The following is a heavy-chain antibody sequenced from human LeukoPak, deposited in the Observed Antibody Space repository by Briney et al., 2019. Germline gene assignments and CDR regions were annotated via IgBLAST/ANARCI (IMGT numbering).Heavy chain of an antibody. D-gene: IGHD2-21*01. CDR1: GFTFSSYE. J-gene: IGHJ3*01. CDR2: ISSSSSTI. Sequence: GGSLRLSCAASGFTFSSYEMNWIRQAPGKGLEWVAYISSSSSTIYYADSVKGRFTISRDNAKNSLSLQLSSLRGEDTALYYCARGDSISILINDAFDFWGQGTMVTVSS. V-gene: IGHV3-48*03. CDR3: ARGDSISILINDAFDF.